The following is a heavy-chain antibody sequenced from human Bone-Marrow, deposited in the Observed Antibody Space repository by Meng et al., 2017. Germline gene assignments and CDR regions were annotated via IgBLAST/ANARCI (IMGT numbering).Heavy chain of an antibody. D-gene: IGHD6-13*01. CDR2: ISGSGGST. CDR3: ARGIAAAGTDQSNDAFDI. V-gene: IGHV3-23*01. CDR1: GFTFSSYA. J-gene: IGHJ3*02. Sequence: GESLKISCAASGFTFSSYAMSWVRQAPGKGLEWVSAISGSGGSTYYADSVKGRFTISRDNSKNTLYLQMNSLRAEDTAVYYCARGIAAAGTDQSNDAFDIWGQGTMVTVSS.